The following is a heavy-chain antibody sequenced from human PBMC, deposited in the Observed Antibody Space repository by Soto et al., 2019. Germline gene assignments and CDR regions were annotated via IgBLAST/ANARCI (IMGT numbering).Heavy chain of an antibody. J-gene: IGHJ5*02. Sequence: PSETLSLTWAVYGGSFSGYYWSWIRQPPGKGLEWIGEINHSGSTNYNPSLKSRVTISVDTSKNQFSLKLSSVTAADTAVYYCARGWEYYFWSGYYIPGNWFDPWGQGTLVTVSS. CDR3: ARGWEYYFWSGYYIPGNWFDP. CDR1: GGSFSGYY. V-gene: IGHV4-34*01. D-gene: IGHD3-3*01. CDR2: INHSGST.